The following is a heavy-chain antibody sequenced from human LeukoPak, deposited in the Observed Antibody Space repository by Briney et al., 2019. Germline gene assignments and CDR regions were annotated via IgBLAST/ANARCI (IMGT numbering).Heavy chain of an antibody. V-gene: IGHV4-39*07. J-gene: IGHJ4*02. CDR2: IYYSGST. CDR3: ASIMITFGGVISQLYYFDY. D-gene: IGHD3-16*02. CDR1: GGSISSSSYY. Sequence: SETLSLTCTVSGGSISSSSYYWGWIPQPPGKGLEWIGSIYYSGSTYYNPSLKSRVTISVDTSKNQFSLKLSSVTAADTAVYYCASIMITFGGVISQLYYFDYWGQGTLVTVSS.